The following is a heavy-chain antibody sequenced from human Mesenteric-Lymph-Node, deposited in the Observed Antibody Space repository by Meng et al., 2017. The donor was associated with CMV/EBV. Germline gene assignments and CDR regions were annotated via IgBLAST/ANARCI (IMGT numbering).Heavy chain of an antibody. Sequence: SETLSLTCTVSGYSISSGYYWGWIRQPPGKGLEWIGSIYHSGSTYYNPSLKSRVTISVDTSKNQFSLKLSSVTAADTAVYYCARASYCSGGSCYSNYGMDVWGQGTTVTVSS. CDR1: GYSISSGYY. J-gene: IGHJ6*02. V-gene: IGHV4-38-2*02. CDR2: IYHSGST. CDR3: ARASYCSGGSCYSNYGMDV. D-gene: IGHD2-15*01.